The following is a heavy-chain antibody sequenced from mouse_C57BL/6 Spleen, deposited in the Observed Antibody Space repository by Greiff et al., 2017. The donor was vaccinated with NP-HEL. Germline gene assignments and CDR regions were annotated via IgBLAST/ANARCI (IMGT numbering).Heavy chain of an antibody. CDR1: GFNIKDYY. J-gene: IGHJ3*01. V-gene: IGHV14-1*01. CDR2: IDPEDGDT. D-gene: IGHD1-1*01. CDR3: TTCEYGSSYGFAY. Sequence: VQLKESGAELVRPGASVKLSCTASGFNIKDYYMHWVQQRPEQGLEWIGRIDPEDGDTEYAPKFQGKATMTADTSSNTAYLQLSSLTSEDTAVYYCTTCEYGSSYGFAYWGQGTLVTVSA.